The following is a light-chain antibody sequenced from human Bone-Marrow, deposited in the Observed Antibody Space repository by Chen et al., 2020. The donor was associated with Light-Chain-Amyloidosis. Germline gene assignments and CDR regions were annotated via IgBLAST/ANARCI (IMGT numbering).Light chain of an antibody. CDR3: LLFYTGARPV. CDR1: TGPVTSGHF. Sequence: QAVVTQEPSLTVSPGGTVTLTCGSSTGPVTSGHFPYWFQQKPGQAPKTLIYDTNKMHSWTPARFSGSVLGGRAALTLSGAQPEDEADYYCLLFYTGARPVFGGGTKLTVL. V-gene: IGLV7-46*01. CDR2: DTN. J-gene: IGLJ2*01.